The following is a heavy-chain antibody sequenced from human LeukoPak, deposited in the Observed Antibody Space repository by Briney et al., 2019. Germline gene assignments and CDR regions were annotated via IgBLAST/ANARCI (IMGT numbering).Heavy chain of an antibody. CDR3: ARQYRGNYRVLGY. Sequence: GASVKVSCKTSGYSFTTYGINWVRQAPGQGPEWMGWINTNTGNPTYAQGFTGRFVFSLDTSASTTYLQINSLKAEDTAVYYCARQYRGNYRVLGYWGQGTSVTVSS. CDR1: GYSFTTYG. J-gene: IGHJ4*02. D-gene: IGHD1-26*01. CDR2: INTNTGNP. V-gene: IGHV7-4-1*02.